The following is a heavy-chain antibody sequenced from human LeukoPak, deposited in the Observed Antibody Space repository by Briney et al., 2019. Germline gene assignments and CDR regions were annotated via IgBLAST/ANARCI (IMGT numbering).Heavy chain of an antibody. Sequence: ASVKVSCKASGYTFTGYYMHWVRQAPGQGLEWMGWINPNSGGTNYAQKFQGRVTMTRDTSISTAYMELSRLRSDDTAAYYCARSWEQWLFPFDYWGQGTLVTVSS. D-gene: IGHD6-19*01. CDR2: INPNSGGT. V-gene: IGHV1-2*02. CDR3: ARSWEQWLFPFDY. J-gene: IGHJ4*02. CDR1: GYTFTGYY.